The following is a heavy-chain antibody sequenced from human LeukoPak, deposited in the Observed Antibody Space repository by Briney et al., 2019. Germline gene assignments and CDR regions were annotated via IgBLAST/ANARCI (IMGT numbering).Heavy chain of an antibody. Sequence: GGSLRLSCAASGFTFSSYWMSWVRQAPGKGLEWVANIKQDGSEKYYVDSVKGRFTISRDNAKNSLYLQMNSLRAEDTAVYYCAREYSGGSYPFDYWGQGTLITVSS. CDR2: IKQDGSEK. V-gene: IGHV3-7*01. CDR3: AREYSGGSYPFDY. J-gene: IGHJ4*02. D-gene: IGHD1-26*01. CDR1: GFTFSSYW.